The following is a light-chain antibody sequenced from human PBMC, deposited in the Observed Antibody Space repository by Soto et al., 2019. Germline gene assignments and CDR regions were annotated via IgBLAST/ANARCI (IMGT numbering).Light chain of an antibody. V-gene: IGKV3-15*01. CDR2: GAS. CDR1: QSVSSN. J-gene: IGKJ5*01. CDR3: QQYNNWSIT. Sequence: EIVMTQSPATLSVSPGERATLSCRASQSVSSNLAWYQQKPGQAPRLLIYGASTRATGIPARFSGSGSGTKFTLTISSLQSEDLAVCYCQQYNNWSITFGQGTRLEIK.